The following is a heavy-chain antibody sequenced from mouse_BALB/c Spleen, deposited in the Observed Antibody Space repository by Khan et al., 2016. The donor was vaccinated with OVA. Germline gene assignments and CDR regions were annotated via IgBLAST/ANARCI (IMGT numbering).Heavy chain of an antibody. V-gene: IGHV1S132*01. CDR2: IFPGTGTT. Sequence: QVRLQQSGAELVKPGASVKLSCKTSGYTFTSYWIQWVKQRPGQGLGWIGQIFPGTGTTYYNENFKGKDTLTVDTSSSTAYMQLRSLTSEDSAVYFCARGYFGNYEFAYWGQGTLVTVSP. D-gene: IGHD2-1*01. CDR1: GYTFTSYW. J-gene: IGHJ3*01. CDR3: ARGYFGNYEFAY.